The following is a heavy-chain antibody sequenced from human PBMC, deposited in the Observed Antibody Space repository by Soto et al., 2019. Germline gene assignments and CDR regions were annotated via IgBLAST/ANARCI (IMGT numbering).Heavy chain of an antibody. D-gene: IGHD6-19*01. CDR2: ISYDGSNK. V-gene: IGHV3-30*18. CDR1: GFTFSSYG. J-gene: IGHJ6*02. CDR3: AKDRGSGGWVYYYYGMDV. Sequence: ESGGGVVQPGRSLRLSCAASGFTFSSYGMHWVRQAPGKGLEWVAVISYDGSNKYYADSVKGRFTISRDNSKNTLYLQMNSLRAEDTAVYYCAKDRGSGGWVYYYYGMDVWGQGTTVTVSS.